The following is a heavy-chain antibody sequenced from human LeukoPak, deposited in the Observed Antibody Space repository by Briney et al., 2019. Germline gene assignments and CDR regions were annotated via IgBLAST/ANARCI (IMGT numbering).Heavy chain of an antibody. V-gene: IGHV1-69*04. CDR2: IIPILGIA. CDR3: ARGDLGYCSGGSCPRFDP. CDR1: GGTFSSYA. Sequence: SVKVSCKASGGTFSSYAISWVRQFPGQGLEWMGRIIPILGIANYAQKFQGRVTITADKSTSTAYMELSSLRSEDTAVYYCARGDLGYCSGGSCPRFDPWGQGTLVTVSS. J-gene: IGHJ5*02. D-gene: IGHD2-15*01.